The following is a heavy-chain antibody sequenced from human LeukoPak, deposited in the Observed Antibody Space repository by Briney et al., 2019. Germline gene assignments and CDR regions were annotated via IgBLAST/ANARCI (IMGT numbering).Heavy chain of an antibody. V-gene: IGHV1-8*02. D-gene: IGHD3-22*01. CDR3: ARMSYYDSSGDNWFDP. J-gene: IGHJ5*02. Sequence: ASVKVPCKASGYTFTGYYMHWVRQAPGQGLEWMGWMNPNSGNTGYAQKFQGRVTMTRDTSISTAYMELSSLRSEDTAVYYCARMSYYDSSGDNWFDPWGQGTLVTVSS. CDR1: GYTFTGYY. CDR2: MNPNSGNT.